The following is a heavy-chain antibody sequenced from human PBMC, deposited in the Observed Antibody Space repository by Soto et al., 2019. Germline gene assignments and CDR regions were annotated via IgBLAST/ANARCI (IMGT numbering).Heavy chain of an antibody. CDR2: ISSSGSTI. V-gene: IGHV3-11*01. CDR3: ARGGDYDFWSPYYYYGMDV. Sequence: PGGSLRLSCAASGFTFSDYYMSWIRQAPGKGLEWVSYISSSGSTIYYADSVKGRFTISRDNAKNSLYLQMNSLRAEDTAVYYCARGGDYDFWSPYYYYGMDVWGQGTTVTVSS. D-gene: IGHD3-3*01. J-gene: IGHJ6*02. CDR1: GFTFSDYY.